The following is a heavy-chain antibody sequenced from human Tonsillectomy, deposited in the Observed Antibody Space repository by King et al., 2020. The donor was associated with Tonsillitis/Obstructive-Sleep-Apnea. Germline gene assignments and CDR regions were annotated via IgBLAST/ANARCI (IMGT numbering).Heavy chain of an antibody. V-gene: IGHV3-20*04. J-gene: IGHJ5*01. CDR3: AREKLYSSSSDLDS. Sequence: QLVQSGGGVVRPGGSLRLSCAASGFTLDDYGMTWVRQGPGKGLEWVSGINWNGGRIRYADSVKGRFTISRDNAKNSLYLQMNSLRVDDTALYYCAREKLYSSSSDLDSWGQGTLVTVSS. CDR2: INWNGGRI. D-gene: IGHD6-6*01. CDR1: GFTLDDYG.